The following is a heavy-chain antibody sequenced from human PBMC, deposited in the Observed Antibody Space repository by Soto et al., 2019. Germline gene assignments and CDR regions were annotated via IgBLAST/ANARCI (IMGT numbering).Heavy chain of an antibody. CDR2: IWYDGSNK. Sequence: QVQLVESGGGVVQPGRSLRLSCAASGFTFSSYGMHWVRQAPGKGLEWVAVIWYDGSNKYYADSVKGRFTISRDNSKNTLYLQMNSLRAEDTAVYYCARGGYCSGGSCPRYYYYMDVWGKGTTVTVSS. J-gene: IGHJ6*03. V-gene: IGHV3-33*01. D-gene: IGHD2-15*01. CDR1: GFTFSSYG. CDR3: ARGGYCSGGSCPRYYYYMDV.